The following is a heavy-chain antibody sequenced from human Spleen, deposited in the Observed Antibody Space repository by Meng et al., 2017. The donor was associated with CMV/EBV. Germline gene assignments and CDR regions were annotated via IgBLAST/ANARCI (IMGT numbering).Heavy chain of an antibody. CDR1: GYTFTTYG. V-gene: IGHV1-18*01. CDR3: AREVIYYDSSSYPDY. J-gene: IGHJ4*02. Sequence: SGYTFTTYGISWVRQAPGQGLEWMGWISAYNGNTNHAQNLQGRVTMTTDTSTSTAYMELRSLRSDDTAVYYCAREVIYYDSSSYPDYWGQGTLVTVSS. D-gene: IGHD3-22*01. CDR2: ISAYNGNT.